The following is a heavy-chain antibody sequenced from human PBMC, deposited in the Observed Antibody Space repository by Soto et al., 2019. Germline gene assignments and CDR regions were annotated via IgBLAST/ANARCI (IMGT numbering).Heavy chain of an antibody. CDR1: GFTLSSRW. D-gene: IGHD3-10*01. CDR2: IKTDVTIT. V-gene: IGHV3-74*01. Sequence: PGGSLRLSCVVSGFTLSSRWMHWVRQTPGKGLVWVSRIKTDVTITNYADSVKGRFTISRDNAKNTLYLHMDSLRPEDTAMYYCTRDQDTYGQAVFDSWGQGTLVTVSS. J-gene: IGHJ4*02. CDR3: TRDQDTYGQAVFDS.